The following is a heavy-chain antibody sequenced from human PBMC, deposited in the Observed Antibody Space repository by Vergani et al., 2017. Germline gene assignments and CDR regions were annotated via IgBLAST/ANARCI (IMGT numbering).Heavy chain of an antibody. Sequence: QVQLVQSGAEVKKPGSSVKVSCKASGDTFSSYGISWVRQAPGQGLEWMGGTIPIFGPANYAQKFRGRVTITADESTSTAYMELSSLRSDDTAVYYCARALGPDYYYYFGMDVWGQGTTVTVSS. J-gene: IGHJ6*02. CDR1: GDTFSSYG. CDR3: ARALGPDYYYYFGMDV. D-gene: IGHD4/OR15-4a*01. V-gene: IGHV1-69*12. CDR2: TIPIFGPA.